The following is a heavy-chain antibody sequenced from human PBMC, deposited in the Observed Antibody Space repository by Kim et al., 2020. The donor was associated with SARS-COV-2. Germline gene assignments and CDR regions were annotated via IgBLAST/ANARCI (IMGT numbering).Heavy chain of an antibody. CDR2: IYYSGST. CDR1: GGSISSSSYY. Sequence: SETLSLTCTVSGGSISSSSYYWGWIRQPPGKGLEWIGSIYYSGSTYYNPSLKSRVTISVDTSKNQFSLKLSPVTAADTAVYYCARLEWELLYYFDYWGQGTLVTVSS. D-gene: IGHD1-26*01. CDR3: ARLEWELLYYFDY. J-gene: IGHJ4*02. V-gene: IGHV4-39*01.